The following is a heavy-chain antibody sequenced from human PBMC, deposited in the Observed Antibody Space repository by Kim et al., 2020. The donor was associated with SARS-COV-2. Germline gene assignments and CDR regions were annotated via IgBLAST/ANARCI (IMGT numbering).Heavy chain of an antibody. CDR2: ISAYNGNK. CDR1: GYTFTSYG. J-gene: IGHJ6*02. Sequence: ASVKVSCKASGYTFTSYGISWVRQAPGQGLEWMGWISAYNGNKNYAQKRQGRVTMTTDTSTSTAYMELRSLRSDDTAVYYCARVSFYYDSSGYYSANGNGMDGWSQGTTVTVSS. V-gene: IGHV1-18*01. D-gene: IGHD3-22*01. CDR3: ARVSFYYDSSGYYSANGNGMDG.